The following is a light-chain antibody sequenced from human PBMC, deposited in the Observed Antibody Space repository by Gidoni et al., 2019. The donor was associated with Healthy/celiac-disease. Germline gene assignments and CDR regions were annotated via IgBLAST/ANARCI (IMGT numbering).Light chain of an antibody. J-gene: IGKJ2*01. CDR3: QQYGSSPRT. CDR2: AAS. Sequence: ILLSHSPGTLLLSPGERATLYCSSRQGVSCSYVAWYQQKPGQATRLLIYAASSRATGIPERFSGSGSGTDFTLTISRLEPEDFAAYYCQQYGSSPRTFGQGTKLEIK. V-gene: IGKV3-20*01. CDR1: QGVSCSY.